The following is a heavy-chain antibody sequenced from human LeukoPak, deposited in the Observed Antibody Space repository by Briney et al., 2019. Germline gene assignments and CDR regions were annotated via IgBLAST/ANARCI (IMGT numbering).Heavy chain of an antibody. Sequence: GGSLRLSCAASGFTFSSYAMSWVRQAPGKGLGWVSAFSGSGGSTYYADSVKGRFTISRDNSKNTLYLQMNSLRAEDTAVYYCAKDLVGDYGYWGQGTLVTVSS. CDR1: GFTFSSYA. J-gene: IGHJ4*02. D-gene: IGHD1-26*01. CDR2: FSGSGGST. V-gene: IGHV3-23*01. CDR3: AKDLVGDYGY.